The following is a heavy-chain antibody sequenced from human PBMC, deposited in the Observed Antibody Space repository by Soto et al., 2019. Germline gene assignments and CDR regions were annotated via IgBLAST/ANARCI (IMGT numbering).Heavy chain of an antibody. CDR2: IIPIFGTV. CDR3: ARGNHRRLQLWYFDL. D-gene: IGHD6-25*01. V-gene: IGHV1-69*12. J-gene: IGHJ2*01. CDR1: GGTFSNYP. Sequence: QVQLVQSGAEVKKPGSSVKVSCKASGGTFSNYPISWVRQAPGQGLEWMGGIIPIFGTVNYAQKFQGKVTITADESTSTAYMELSSVRSEDTAVYYCARGNHRRLQLWYFDLWGRGTLVTVSS.